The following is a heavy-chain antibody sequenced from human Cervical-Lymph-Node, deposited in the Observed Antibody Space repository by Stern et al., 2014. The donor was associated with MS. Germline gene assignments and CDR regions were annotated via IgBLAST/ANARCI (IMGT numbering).Heavy chain of an antibody. J-gene: IGHJ4*02. CDR1: GYSFSSYW. Sequence: EVHLVESGGGVVQPGGSLRLSCVASGYSFSSYWMHWVRQVPGKGLVWVSRINTDGSVTTYADSVKGRFTISRDNAKNTLYLHMNNLGVEDTAVYYCGKDLSGREDYWGQGTLVTVSS. CDR2: INTDGSVT. CDR3: GKDLSGREDY. D-gene: IGHD1-26*01. V-gene: IGHV3-74*01.